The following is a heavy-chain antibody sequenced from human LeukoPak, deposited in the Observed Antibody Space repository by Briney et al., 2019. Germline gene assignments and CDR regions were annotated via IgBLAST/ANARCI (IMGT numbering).Heavy chain of an antibody. Sequence: PSETLSLTCTVSGGSISSDYWSWIRQSPGKGLEWIGYIYYSGSTNYNPSLKSRVTISVDTSKNQFSLKLSSVTAADTAVYYCARGATVRHGDYSTYNLFDPWGQGTLVTVSS. V-gene: IGHV4-59*01. CDR3: ARGATVRHGDYSTYNLFDP. CDR1: GGSISSDY. J-gene: IGHJ5*02. D-gene: IGHD4-17*01. CDR2: IYYSGST.